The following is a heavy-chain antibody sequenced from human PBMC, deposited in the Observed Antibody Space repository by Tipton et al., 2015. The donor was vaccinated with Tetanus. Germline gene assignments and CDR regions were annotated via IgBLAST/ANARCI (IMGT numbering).Heavy chain of an antibody. Sequence: GLVKPSETLSLTCTVSGGSISSGDYYWSWLRQPPGKGLEWIGYMFYNGDAFYNPSLKSRLAMSLDASKNLFSLNLTSVTAADTAVYYCARGGEQWALRYFQYWGQGTLVTVSS. D-gene: IGHD1/OR15-1a*01. J-gene: IGHJ4*02. CDR3: ARGGEQWALRYFQY. V-gene: IGHV4-30-4*01. CDR2: MFYNGDA. CDR1: GGSISSGDYY.